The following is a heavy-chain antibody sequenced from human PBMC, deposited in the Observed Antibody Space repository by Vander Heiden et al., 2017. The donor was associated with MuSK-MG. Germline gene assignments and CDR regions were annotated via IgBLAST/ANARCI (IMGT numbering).Heavy chain of an antibody. V-gene: IGHV4-38-2*02. J-gene: IGHJ4*02. CDR3: ASISGQLVPHFDY. CDR2: IYHSGST. Sequence: QVQLQESGQGLVKLSETLSLTCTDPGYSISSGYYWGWIRQPPGKGLEWIGSIYHSGSTYYNPSLKSRVTISVDTSKNQFSLKLSSVTAADTAVYYCASISGQLVPHFDYWGQGTLVTVSS. CDR1: GYSISSGYY. D-gene: IGHD6-13*01.